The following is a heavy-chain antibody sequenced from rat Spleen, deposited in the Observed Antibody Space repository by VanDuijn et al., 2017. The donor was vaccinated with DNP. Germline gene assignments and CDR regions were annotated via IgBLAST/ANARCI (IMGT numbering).Heavy chain of an antibody. CDR1: GFTFSDYY. V-gene: IGHV5-22*01. Sequence: EVQLVESGGGLVQPGRSLKLSCAASGFTFSDYYMAWVRQAPMKGLEWVAYITYDGGSTYYRDSVKGRFTNSRDNAKRTLYLQINGLGSEDMATYYCARWSSSHWYFDFWGPGTMVTVSS. CDR3: ARWSSSHWYFDF. J-gene: IGHJ1*01. CDR2: ITYDGGST. D-gene: IGHD1-2*01.